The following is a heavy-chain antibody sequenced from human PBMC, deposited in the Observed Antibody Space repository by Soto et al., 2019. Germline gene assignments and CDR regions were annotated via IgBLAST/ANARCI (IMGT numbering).Heavy chain of an antibody. CDR2: ISWNGGST. Sequence: PGGSLRLSCAASGFTFDDYGMSWVRQGPGKGLEWVSGISWNGGSTGYASSVKGRFTISRDNAKNSLYLQMNSLRAEDTALYHCARIDGSFWSGYSAFDIWGQGTMVTVSS. D-gene: IGHD3-3*01. CDR3: ARIDGSFWSGYSAFDI. V-gene: IGHV3-20*01. J-gene: IGHJ3*02. CDR1: GFTFDDYG.